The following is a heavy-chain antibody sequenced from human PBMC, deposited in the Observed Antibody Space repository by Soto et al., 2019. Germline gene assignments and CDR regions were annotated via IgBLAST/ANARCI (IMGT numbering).Heavy chain of an antibody. CDR1: GGTFRNYP. V-gene: IGHV1-69*02. CDR3: ARGPLVVLNYFES. Sequence: QVQLVQSGTEVKKPGSSVKVSCKASGGTFRNYPINWVRQAPGQGLEWMGSIFPLTDIPDYEPNFQARLTISADKSTSTAYMELSSLTSDDTAMYFCARGPLVVLNYFESWGKGTLVTVSS. J-gene: IGHJ4*02. CDR2: IFPLTDIP.